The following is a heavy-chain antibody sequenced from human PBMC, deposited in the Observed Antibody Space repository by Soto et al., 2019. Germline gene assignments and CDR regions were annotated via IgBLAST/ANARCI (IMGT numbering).Heavy chain of an antibody. CDR3: VRGGYFGYVIY. J-gene: IGHJ4*02. CDR2: ISSTGSAT. CDR1: GFTFSDFY. V-gene: IGHV3-11*01. Sequence: QVQLVESGGALVKPGGSLRLSCAASGFTFSDFYMSWIRQAPGRGLEWVSYISSTGSATYAESVEGRFTISRDNPKNSLYLQMNSLRAEDAAMYYCVRGGYFGYVIYWGQGTLVTVSS. D-gene: IGHD5-12*01.